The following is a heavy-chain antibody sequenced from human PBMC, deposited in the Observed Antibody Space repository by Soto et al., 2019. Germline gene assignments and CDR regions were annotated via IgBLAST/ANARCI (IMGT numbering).Heavy chain of an antibody. D-gene: IGHD3-22*01. CDR1: GFTFSSYS. Sequence: GGSLRLSCAASGFTFSSYSMNWVRQAPGKGLEWVSSISSSSSYIYYADSVKGRFTISRDNAKNSLYLQMNSLRAEDMAVYYCARTLYYYDSSGYRWGQGTLVTVSS. V-gene: IGHV3-21*01. J-gene: IGHJ4*02. CDR3: ARTLYYYDSSGYR. CDR2: ISSSSSYI.